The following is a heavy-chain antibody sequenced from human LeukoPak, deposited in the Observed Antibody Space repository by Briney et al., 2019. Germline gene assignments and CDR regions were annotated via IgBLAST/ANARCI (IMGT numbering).Heavy chain of an antibody. J-gene: IGHJ6*02. V-gene: IGHV4-34*01. D-gene: IGHD3/OR15-3a*01. CDR3: ARGGWTYYYGMDV. Sequence: SETLSLTCAVYGGSFSGYYWSWIRQPPGKGLEWTGEINHSGSTNYNPSLKSRVTISVDTSKNQFSLKLSSVTAADTAVYYCARGGWTYYYGMDVWGQGTTVTVSS. CDR2: INHSGST. CDR1: GGSFSGYY.